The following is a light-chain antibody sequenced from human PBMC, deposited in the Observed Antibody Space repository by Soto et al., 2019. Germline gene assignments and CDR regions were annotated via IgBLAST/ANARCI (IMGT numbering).Light chain of an antibody. CDR1: RSNIGSNT. Sequence: QSVLTQPPSASGTPGQRVTISCSGSRSNIGSNTVNWYQQLPGTAPKLLIYSNNQRPSGVPDRFSGFKSGTSASLAISGLQSEDEADYYCAAWDDSLDGVVFGGGTQLTVL. CDR2: SNN. V-gene: IGLV1-44*01. CDR3: AAWDDSLDGVV. J-gene: IGLJ2*01.